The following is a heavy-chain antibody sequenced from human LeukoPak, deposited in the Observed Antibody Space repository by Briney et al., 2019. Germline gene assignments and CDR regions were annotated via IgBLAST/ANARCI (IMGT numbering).Heavy chain of an antibody. CDR3: ASNAYGGWFDP. Sequence: GGSLRLSCAASGFTFSSYWISWVRQAPGKGLEWVANIKQDGSEKYYVDSVKGRFTIPRDNAKNSLYLQMDSLRAEDTAVYYCASNAYGGWFDPWGQGTLVTVSS. J-gene: IGHJ5*02. CDR1: GFTFSSYW. CDR2: IKQDGSEK. D-gene: IGHD3-10*01. V-gene: IGHV3-7*03.